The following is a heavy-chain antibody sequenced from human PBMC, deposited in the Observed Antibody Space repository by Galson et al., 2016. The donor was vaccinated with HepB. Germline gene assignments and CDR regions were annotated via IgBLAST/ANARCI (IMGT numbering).Heavy chain of an antibody. Sequence: SLRLSCATSGFTFGDYAMSWFRQAPGKGLEWVGFIRRKEYGATAEYAASVKGRFIISRDDFESVASPQMNSLKTEDTAVYYCSRVSRWEVFHTNDYWGQGTLVTVSS. D-gene: IGHD1-26*01. CDR3: SRVSRWEVFHTNDY. V-gene: IGHV3-49*03. CDR1: GFTFGDYA. CDR2: IRRKEYGATA. J-gene: IGHJ4*02.